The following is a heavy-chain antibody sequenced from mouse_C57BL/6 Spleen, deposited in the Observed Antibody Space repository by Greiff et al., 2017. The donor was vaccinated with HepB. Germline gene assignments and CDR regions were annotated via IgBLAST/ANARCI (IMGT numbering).Heavy chain of an antibody. V-gene: IGHV1-50*01. CDR2: IDPSDSYT. CDR3: ARGGWAGAY. CDR1: GYTFTSYW. D-gene: IGHD1-1*02. Sequence: VQLQQPGAELVKPGASVKLSCKASGYTFTSYWMQWVKQRPGQGLEWIGEIDPSDSYTNYNQKFKGKATLTVDTSSSTAYMQLSSLTSEDSAVYYCARGGWAGAYWGQGTLVTVSA. J-gene: IGHJ3*01.